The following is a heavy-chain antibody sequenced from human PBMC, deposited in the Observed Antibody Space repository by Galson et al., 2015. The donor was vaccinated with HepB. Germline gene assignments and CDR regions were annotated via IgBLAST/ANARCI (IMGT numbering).Heavy chain of an antibody. J-gene: IGHJ4*02. V-gene: IGHV3-21*01. Sequence: SLRLSCAASGFTFSSYSMNWVRQAPGKGLEWVSSISSSSSYIYYADSVKGRFTISRDNAKNSLYLQMNSLRAEDTAVYCCAREKIWSTICPSSLDYWGQGTLVTVSS. CDR1: GFTFSSYS. CDR2: ISSSSSYI. CDR3: AREKIWSTICPSSLDY. D-gene: IGHD3-9*01.